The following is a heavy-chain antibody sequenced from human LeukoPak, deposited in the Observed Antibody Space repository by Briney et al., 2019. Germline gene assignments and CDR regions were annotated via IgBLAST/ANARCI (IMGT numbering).Heavy chain of an antibody. CDR2: INPSGGST. Sequence: GASVKVSCKASGYTFTSYYMHWVRQAPGQGLEWMGIINPSGGSTSYAQKFQGRVTMTRDMSTSTVYMELSSLRSEDTAVYYCARVASGSGYYSPWFDYWGQGTLVTVSS. CDR1: GYTFTSYY. CDR3: ARVASGSGYYSPWFDY. D-gene: IGHD3-22*01. V-gene: IGHV1-46*01. J-gene: IGHJ4*02.